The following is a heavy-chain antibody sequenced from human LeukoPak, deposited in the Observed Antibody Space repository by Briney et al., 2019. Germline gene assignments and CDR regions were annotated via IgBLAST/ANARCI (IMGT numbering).Heavy chain of an antibody. CDR2: INQSGGT. Sequence: PSEALSLTCAVYGGSFSGYYWSWIRQRPGKGLEWIGEINQSGGTSYNPSLKSRVTMSVDTSKNQFSLKSISVTVADTALYYCARGGWELPEGYLDYWGQGTLVTVSS. J-gene: IGHJ4*02. V-gene: IGHV4-34*01. D-gene: IGHD1-26*01. CDR1: GGSFSGYY. CDR3: ARGGWELPEGYLDY.